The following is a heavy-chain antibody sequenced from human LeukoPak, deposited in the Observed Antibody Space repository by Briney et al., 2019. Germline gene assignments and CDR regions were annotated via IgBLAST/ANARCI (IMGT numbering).Heavy chain of an antibody. CDR3: ARGPPLMVRGVPREAPNYYYYYMDV. D-gene: IGHD3-10*01. CDR2: INHSGST. CDR1: GGSFSGYY. J-gene: IGHJ6*03. Sequence: RSSETLSLTCAVYGGSFSGYYWSWIRQPPGKGLEWIGEINHSGSTNYNPSLKSRATISIDTSKNQFSLELSSVTAADTAVFYCARGPPLMVRGVPREAPNYYYYYMDVWGKGTTVTISS. V-gene: IGHV4-34*01.